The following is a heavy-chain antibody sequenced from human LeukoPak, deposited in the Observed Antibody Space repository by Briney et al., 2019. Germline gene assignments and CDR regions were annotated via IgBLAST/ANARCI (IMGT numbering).Heavy chain of an antibody. CDR3: ARGGSGRLSKDFDL. J-gene: IGHJ1*01. D-gene: IGHD3-9*01. CDR1: GYIFTDHY. V-gene: IGHV1-2*02. CDR2: IGPQKGGT. Sequence: ASMKVSCKSSGYIFTDHYIHWVRQAPGQGLEWMGYIGPQKGGTSSPQEFRGRVTISRETSMATAYLELTRLTPDATAVYYCARGGSGRLSKDFDLWGQGTLVTVSS.